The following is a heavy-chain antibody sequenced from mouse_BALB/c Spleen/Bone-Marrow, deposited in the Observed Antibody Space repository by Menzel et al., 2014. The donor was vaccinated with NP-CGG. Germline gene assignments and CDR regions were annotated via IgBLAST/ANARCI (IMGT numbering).Heavy chain of an antibody. CDR2: IDPANGYT. V-gene: IGHV14-3*02. D-gene: IGHD2-14*01. CDR1: GLNIKDTY. CDR3: ARVGYRYAYWFFDV. Sequence: EVQLPQSGAALVKPGASVKLSCTASGLNIKDTYMHWVQQRPEQGLEWIGRIDPANGYTKYDPKFQGKATITADPSSNTAYLQLSSLTSEDTALYYCARVGYRYAYWFFDVRGAGTTVTVSS. J-gene: IGHJ1*01.